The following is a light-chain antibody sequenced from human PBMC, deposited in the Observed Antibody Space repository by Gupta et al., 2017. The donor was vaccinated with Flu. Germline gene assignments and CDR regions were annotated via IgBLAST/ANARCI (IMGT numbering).Light chain of an antibody. CDR1: QSISSY. J-gene: IGKJ2*01. CDR2: AAS. CDR3: QQSDGTPLT. Sequence: DIQMTQSPSSLSASVGDRVTITCRASQSISSYLNWYQQKPGTAPKLLIYAASSLQSGVPSRFSGSGSGTDFTLTISSLQPEDFATYYCQQSDGTPLTFGQGTKLAIK. V-gene: IGKV1-39*01.